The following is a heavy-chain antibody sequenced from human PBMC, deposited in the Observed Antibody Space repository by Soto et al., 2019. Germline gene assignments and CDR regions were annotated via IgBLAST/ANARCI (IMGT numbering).Heavy chain of an antibody. V-gene: IGHV3-33*01. D-gene: IGHD6-25*01. J-gene: IGHJ4*02. Sequence: QVQLVESGGGVVQPGRSLRLSCAASGFAFSSYGMHWVRQAPGMGLEWVTVLWFDASKRYYADSVKGRFTISRDISKNTLYLQMNSLTAEDTAVYYCARGRPKAVSILPLLDSWGQGTLVTVSS. CDR1: GFAFSSYG. CDR2: LWFDASKR. CDR3: ARGRPKAVSILPLLDS.